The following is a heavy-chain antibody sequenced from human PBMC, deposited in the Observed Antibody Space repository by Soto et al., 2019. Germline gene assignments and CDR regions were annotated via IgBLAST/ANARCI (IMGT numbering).Heavy chain of an antibody. V-gene: IGHV4-61*01. CDR1: GASVTSSTYY. Sequence: SETLSLTCSVSGASVTSSTYYWGWLRQPPGKGLEWIGYTYYSGSTRYSPSLKSRVTISIDTSKNQFSLILSSVTAAGTAVYYCARGAAYDFWSGYYNYWGQGTLVTVSS. D-gene: IGHD3-3*01. J-gene: IGHJ4*02. CDR2: TYYSGST. CDR3: ARGAAYDFWSGYYNY.